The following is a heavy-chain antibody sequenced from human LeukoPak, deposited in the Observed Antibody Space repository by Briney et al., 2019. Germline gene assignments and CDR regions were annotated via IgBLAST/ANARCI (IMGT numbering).Heavy chain of an antibody. J-gene: IGHJ4*02. CDR1: GDSVSNNSAA. CDR2: TYYRSKWYN. CDR3: ARSTWTVGVPYDY. V-gene: IGHV6-1*01. D-gene: IGHD3-10*01. Sequence: SQTLSLTCAISGDSVSNNSAAWNWIRQSPSRGPEWLGRTYYRSKWYNDYAVSVKSRISVNADTSKNQFSLQLNSVTPEDAALYYCARSTWTVGVPYDYWGQGTLVTVSS.